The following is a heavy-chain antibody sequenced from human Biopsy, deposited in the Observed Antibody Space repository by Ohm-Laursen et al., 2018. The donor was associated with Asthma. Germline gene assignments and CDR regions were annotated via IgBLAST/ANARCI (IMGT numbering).Heavy chain of an antibody. CDR2: IYPRDSDT. D-gene: IGHD3-9*01. J-gene: IGHJ2*01. CDR3: ARRIYDIWTGSHHWYFDL. V-gene: IGHV5-51*01. Sequence: GESLRISCKGSGYSFSNYWIGWVRQMPGKGLEWMGIIYPRDSDTRYSPSSQGQFTMSSDKSISTAYLQWSSLKASDTAMYYRARRIYDIWTGSHHWYFDLWGRGTLVTVSS. CDR1: GYSFSNYW.